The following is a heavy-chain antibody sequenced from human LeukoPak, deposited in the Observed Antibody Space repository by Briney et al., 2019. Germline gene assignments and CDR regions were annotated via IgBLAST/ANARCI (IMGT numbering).Heavy chain of an antibody. CDR1: GGTFSSYA. J-gene: IGHJ6*02. Sequence: ASVKVSCKASGGTFSSYAISWVRQAPGQGLEWMGRIIPILGIANYAQKFQGRVTITADKSTSTAYMELSSLRSEDTAVYYCARDRTGDTAMVTPYYYYYGMDVWGQGTTVTVSS. CDR2: IIPILGIA. V-gene: IGHV1-69*04. D-gene: IGHD5-18*01. CDR3: ARDRTGDTAMVTPYYYYYGMDV.